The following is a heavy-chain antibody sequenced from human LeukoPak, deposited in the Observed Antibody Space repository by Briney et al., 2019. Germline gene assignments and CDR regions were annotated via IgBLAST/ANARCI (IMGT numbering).Heavy chain of an antibody. CDR3: ASRPFLYGFRTYFDN. J-gene: IGHJ4*02. CDR2: MKQRGTP. Sequence: SETLSLTCAFYGGSFSAFHWNWIRQSPAKGLEWLGEMKQRGTPRYNPSLQSRVTISVDKSKNQFSLNVRSVTAADTAVYYCASRPFLYGFRTYFDNWAQGTLVTVSS. D-gene: IGHD3-10*01. CDR1: GGSFSAFH. V-gene: IGHV4-34*01.